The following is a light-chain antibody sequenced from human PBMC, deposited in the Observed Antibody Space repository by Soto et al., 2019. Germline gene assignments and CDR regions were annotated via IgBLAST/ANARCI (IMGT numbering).Light chain of an antibody. CDR1: RSILPYSGNRDC. V-gene: IGKV4-1*01. Sequence: DIVMTQSPDSLAVSLGERATITCKSTRSILPYSGNRDCLAWYQHKPGHPPKLLIFWASTRHSGVPDRFGGSGSCSDFTLTINSLQTEDVAIYYCQQYNNWPPGTFGQGTKLEIK. CDR3: QQYNNWPPGT. CDR2: WAS. J-gene: IGKJ2*02.